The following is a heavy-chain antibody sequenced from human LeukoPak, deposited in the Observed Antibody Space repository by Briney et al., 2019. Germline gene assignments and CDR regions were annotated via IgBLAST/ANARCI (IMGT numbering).Heavy chain of an antibody. CDR2: IYHSGST. J-gene: IGHJ4*02. CDR1: GGSISSSNW. D-gene: IGHD6-19*01. Sequence: PSGTLSLTCAVSGGSISSSNWWSWVRQPPGKGLEWIGEIYHSGSTNYNPSLKSRVTISVDKSKNQFSLKLSSVTAADTAVYYCARVVFGQWLVQKHYYFDYWGQGTLVTVSS. V-gene: IGHV4-4*02. CDR3: ARVVFGQWLVQKHYYFDY.